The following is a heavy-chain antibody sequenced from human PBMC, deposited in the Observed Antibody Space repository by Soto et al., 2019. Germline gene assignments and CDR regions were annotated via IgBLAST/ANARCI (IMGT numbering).Heavy chain of an antibody. Sequence: LRLSCAASGFTFSSYAMSWVRQAPGKGLEWVSAISGSGGSTYYADSVKGRFTISRDNSKNTLYLQMNSLRAEDTAVYYCAKDPYFGSGSYFDYWGQGTLVTVSS. D-gene: IGHD1-26*01. CDR2: ISGSGGST. V-gene: IGHV3-23*01. CDR3: AKDPYFGSGSYFDY. J-gene: IGHJ4*02. CDR1: GFTFSSYA.